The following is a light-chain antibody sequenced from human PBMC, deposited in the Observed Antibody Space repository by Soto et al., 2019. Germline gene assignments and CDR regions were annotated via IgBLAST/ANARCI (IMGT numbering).Light chain of an antibody. CDR3: SSYSISTAYL. CDR1: SSDVGGYDY. V-gene: IGLV2-14*01. Sequence: QSVLTQPASVSGSPGQSITISCTGTSSDVGGYDYVSWYQLHPGKAPKLMVFEVNNRPSGVSYRFSGSKSGNTASLTISGFQAEDEADYFCSSYSISTAYLFGTGTKVTVL. CDR2: EVN. J-gene: IGLJ1*01.